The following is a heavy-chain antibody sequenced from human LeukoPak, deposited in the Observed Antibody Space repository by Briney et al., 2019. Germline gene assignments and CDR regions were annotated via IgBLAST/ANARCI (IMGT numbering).Heavy chain of an antibody. CDR1: GGTFSSYA. J-gene: IGHJ3*02. CDR2: IIPIFGTA. CDR3: ARDEDYGDYSSHAFDI. Sequence: SVKVSCKASGGTFSSYAISWVRQAPGQGLEWMGGIIPIFGTANYAQKFQGRVTITADESTSTAYMELSSLRSEDTAVYYCARDEDYGDYSSHAFDIWGQGTMVTVSS. D-gene: IGHD4-17*01. V-gene: IGHV1-69*13.